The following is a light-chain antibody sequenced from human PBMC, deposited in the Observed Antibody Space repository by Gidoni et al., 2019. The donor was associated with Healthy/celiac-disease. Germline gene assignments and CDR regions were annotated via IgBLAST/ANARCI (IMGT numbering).Light chain of an antibody. CDR2: DAS. V-gene: IGKV3-11*01. J-gene: IGKJ4*01. Sequence: EIVLTQSPATLSLSPGERATLSCTASQSVSSYLAWYQQKPGQAPRLPIYDASNRATGIPARFSGSGSGTDFTLTISSLEPEDFAVYYCQQRSNWLTFGGGTKVEIK. CDR3: QQRSNWLT. CDR1: QSVSSY.